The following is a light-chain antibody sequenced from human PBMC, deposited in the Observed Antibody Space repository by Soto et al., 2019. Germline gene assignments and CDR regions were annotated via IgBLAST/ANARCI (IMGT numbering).Light chain of an antibody. CDR1: QSVSSY. CDR3: QQRGNWPWT. V-gene: IGKV3-11*01. CDR2: DAS. Sequence: EIVLTQSPATLSLSPGERATLSCRASQSVSSYLAWYQQKPGQAPRLLIYDASNRATGIPGRFSGSGSGTDFTLTISSLEPEDFEVYYCQQRGNWPWTLGQGTKVDIK. J-gene: IGKJ1*01.